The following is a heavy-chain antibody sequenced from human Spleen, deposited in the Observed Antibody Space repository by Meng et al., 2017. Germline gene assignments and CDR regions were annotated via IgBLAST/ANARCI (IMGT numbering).Heavy chain of an antibody. CDR2: IKQDGIEK. D-gene: IGHD6-6*01. V-gene: IGHV3-7*01. CDR1: GFTFSSYW. CDR3: ARSSSYFDY. J-gene: IGHJ4*02. Sequence: GESLKISCAASGFTFSSYWMIWVRQAPGKGLEWVAKIKQDGIEKYYVDSVKGRFTISRDNAKNTLYLQMNSLRAEDTALYYCARSSSYFDYWGQGTLVTVSS.